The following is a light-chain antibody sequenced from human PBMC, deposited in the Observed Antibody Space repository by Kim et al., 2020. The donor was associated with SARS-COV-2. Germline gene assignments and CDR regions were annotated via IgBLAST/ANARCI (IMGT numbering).Light chain of an antibody. CDR3: HVWDAYSDPSEV. CDR2: YNS. Sequence: PGGPAPLSCGGENVEDKGVHWYQQKPGQAPVLVIYYNSERPSGIPDRFSGSSSGNTATLTISRVEAGDEADYYCHVWDAYSDPSEVFGGGTQLTVL. J-gene: IGLJ3*02. CDR1: NVEDKG. V-gene: IGLV3-21*04.